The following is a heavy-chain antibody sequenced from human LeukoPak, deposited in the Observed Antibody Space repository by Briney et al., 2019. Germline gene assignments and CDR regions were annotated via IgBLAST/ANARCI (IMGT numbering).Heavy chain of an antibody. V-gene: IGHV3-7*01. CDR2: IKQDGSEK. Sequence: PGGSLRLSCAASGFTFSSYWMSWVRQAPGKGLEWVANIKQDGSEKYYVDSVKGRFTISRDNAKNSLYLQKNSLRAEDTAVYYCARERSSGYLDYWGQGTLVTVSS. CDR3: ARERSSGYLDY. CDR1: GFTFSSYW. J-gene: IGHJ4*02. D-gene: IGHD3-22*01.